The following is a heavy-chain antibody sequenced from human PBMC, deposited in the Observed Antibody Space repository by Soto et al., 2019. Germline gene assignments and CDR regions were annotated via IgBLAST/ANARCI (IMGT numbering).Heavy chain of an antibody. CDR2: ISATTTYK. D-gene: IGHD2-8*02. Sequence: EVQVVESVGGLVKPGGSLRLSCTASGFTFDTYTMNWLRQAPGRGLEWVSSISATTTYKYYAASVEGRFTISRDNAKNSLYLQTNSLGAEDTAVYYCARGSASKSGHLWYFDLWGRGTLVTVSS. J-gene: IGHJ2*01. CDR3: ARGSASKSGHLWYFDL. CDR1: GFTFDTYT. V-gene: IGHV3-21*01.